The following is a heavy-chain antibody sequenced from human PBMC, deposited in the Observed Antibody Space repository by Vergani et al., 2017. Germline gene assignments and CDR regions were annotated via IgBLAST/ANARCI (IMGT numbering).Heavy chain of an antibody. CDR1: GFTFSSYA. Sequence: EVQLVESGGGSVQPGGSLRLSCAASGFTFSSYAMSWVRQAPGKGLEWVSAISVSGTDTYYVDSVRGRFTISRDNSKNTLFLQMNSLRAEDTAVYYCTRDPGGSYFDYWGQGTLVTVSS. V-gene: IGHV3-23*04. CDR2: ISVSGTDT. CDR3: TRDPGGSYFDY. D-gene: IGHD1-26*01. J-gene: IGHJ4*02.